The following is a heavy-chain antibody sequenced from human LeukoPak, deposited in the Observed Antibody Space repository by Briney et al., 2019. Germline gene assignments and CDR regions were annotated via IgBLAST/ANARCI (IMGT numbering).Heavy chain of an antibody. CDR3: ARRSFCAGDCLCLDY. D-gene: IGHD2-21*02. Sequence: SETLSLTCIVSGDSLTSNNYFWGWIRQSPGKGLEWLGSMYYSGVTYYSPSFKSLVTMSLDTSNNQFSLRLNSVTAADTAVYYCARRSFCAGDCLCLDYWGQGILVTVSS. J-gene: IGHJ4*02. V-gene: IGHV4-39*01. CDR1: GDSLTSNNYF. CDR2: MYYSGVT.